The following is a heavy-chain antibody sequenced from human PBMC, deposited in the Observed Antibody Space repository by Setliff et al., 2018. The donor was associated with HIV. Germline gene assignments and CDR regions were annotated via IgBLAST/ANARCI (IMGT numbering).Heavy chain of an antibody. J-gene: IGHJ5*02. D-gene: IGHD2-8*02. CDR2: IGGDNANI. V-gene: IGHV1-18*01. Sequence: WASVKVSCKASGYDFTAYAISWVRQAPGQGLEWMGRIGGDNANIKFAQSFQGRVTMTTDTSTNTAYLELTSLRSDDTAVYYCARYAASGTGWFDPWGQGTQVTVPQ. CDR3: ARYAASGTGWFDP. CDR1: GYDFTAYA.